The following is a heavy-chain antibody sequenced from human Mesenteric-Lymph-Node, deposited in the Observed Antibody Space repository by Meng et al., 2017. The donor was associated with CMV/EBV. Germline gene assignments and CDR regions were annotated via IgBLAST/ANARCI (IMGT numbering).Heavy chain of an antibody. V-gene: IGHV3-74*01. CDR3: ARDRGGTYYGGFDY. Sequence: GGSLRLSCAASGFTFDDYGMSWVRQAPGKGLVWVSRINSDDSNTDYADSVKGRFTISRDNAKNTLYLQMNSLRAEDTAVYYCARDRGGTYYGGFDYWGQGTLVTVSS. CDR2: INSDDSNT. D-gene: IGHD1-26*01. J-gene: IGHJ4*02. CDR1: GFTFDDYG.